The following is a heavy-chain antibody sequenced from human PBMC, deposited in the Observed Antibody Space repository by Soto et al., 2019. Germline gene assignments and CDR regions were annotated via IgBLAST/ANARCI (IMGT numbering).Heavy chain of an antibody. CDR3: ARGGDSSGYNFDY. Sequence: QVQLQQWGAGLLKPSETLSLTCAVYGGSFSGYYWSWIRQPPGKGLEWIGEINHSGSTNYNPSLKSRVTISVDPSKNQFSLKLSSVTAADTAVYYCARGGDSSGYNFDYWGQGTLVTVSS. CDR2: INHSGST. V-gene: IGHV4-34*01. CDR1: GGSFSGYY. D-gene: IGHD3-22*01. J-gene: IGHJ4*02.